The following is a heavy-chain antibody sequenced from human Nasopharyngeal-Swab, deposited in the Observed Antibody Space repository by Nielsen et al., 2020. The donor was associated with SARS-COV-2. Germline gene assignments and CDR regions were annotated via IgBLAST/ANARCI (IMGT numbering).Heavy chain of an antibody. D-gene: IGHD6-13*01. CDR2: INHSGST. J-gene: IGHJ4*02. V-gene: IGHV4-34*01. CDR3: ARGLYSSSRYAAFYDY. CDR1: GGSFSGYY. Sequence: LSLTCAVYGGSFSGYYWSWIRQPPGKGLEWIGEINHSGSTNYNPSLKSRVTISVDTSKNQFSLKLSSVTAADTTVYYCARGLYSSSRYAAFYDYWGQGTLVTVSS.